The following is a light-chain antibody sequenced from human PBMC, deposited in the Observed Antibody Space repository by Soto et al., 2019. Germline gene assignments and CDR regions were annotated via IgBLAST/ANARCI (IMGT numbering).Light chain of an antibody. Sequence: QSALTQPASVSGSPGQSVTISCTGTSSDIGAYNYVSWYQQHPGKAPKLIIYDVNYRASGISYRFSGSKSDNTASLTISGLQAEDEGYYHCSSFSPSTVVVFGGGTKLTVL. J-gene: IGLJ2*01. CDR1: SSDIGAYNY. V-gene: IGLV2-14*03. CDR3: SSFSPSTVVV. CDR2: DVN.